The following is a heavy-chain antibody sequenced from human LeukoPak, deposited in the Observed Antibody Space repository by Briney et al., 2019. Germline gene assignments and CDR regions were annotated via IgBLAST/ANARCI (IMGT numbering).Heavy chain of an antibody. CDR1: GYSFTSYW. CDR3: ARQIGSSGYFDF. Sequence: GESLKISCKGSGYSFTSYWIAWLRQMPGKGLEWMGIIYPGDSDTRYSPSFKGQGTISADKSINTAYLQWSGLKASDTAMYYCARQIGSSGYFDFWGQGTLVTVSS. D-gene: IGHD6-19*01. CDR2: IYPGDSDT. V-gene: IGHV5-51*01. J-gene: IGHJ4*02.